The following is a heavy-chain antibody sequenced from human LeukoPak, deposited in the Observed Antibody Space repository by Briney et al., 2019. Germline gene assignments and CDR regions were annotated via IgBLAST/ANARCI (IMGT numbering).Heavy chain of an antibody. J-gene: IGHJ4*02. D-gene: IGHD1-26*01. CDR2: INHSGST. CDR1: GGSFSGYY. V-gene: IGHV4-34*01. CDR3: ARGKVGATSYYFDY. Sequence: PSETLSLTCAVYGGSFSGYYWSWIRQPPGKGLEWIGEINHSGSTNYNPSLKSQVTISVDTSKNQFSLKLSSVTAADTAVYYCARGKVGATSYYFDYWGQGTLVTVSS.